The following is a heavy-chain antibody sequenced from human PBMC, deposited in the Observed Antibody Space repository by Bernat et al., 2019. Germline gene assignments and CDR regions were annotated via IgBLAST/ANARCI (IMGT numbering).Heavy chain of an antibody. J-gene: IGHJ4*02. D-gene: IGHD3-22*01. CDR1: GGSISSSSYY. CDR3: ARLARGYYYDSSGYYGGFDY. Sequence: QLQLQESGPGLVKPSETLSLTCTVSGGSISSSSYYWGWIRQPPGKGLEWIGSIYYSGSTYYNPSLKSRVTISVDTSKNQFSLKLSSVTAADTAVYYCARLARGYYYDSSGYYGGFDYWGQGTLVTVSS. V-gene: IGHV4-39*01. CDR2: IYYSGST.